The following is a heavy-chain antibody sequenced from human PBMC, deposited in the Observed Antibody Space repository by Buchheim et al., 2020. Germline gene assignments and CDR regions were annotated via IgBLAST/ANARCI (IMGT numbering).Heavy chain of an antibody. D-gene: IGHD3-3*01. V-gene: IGHV4-39*01. CDR3: AGQKRYYDFWSGYSQGIFDY. J-gene: IGHJ4*02. Sequence: QLQLQESGPGLVKPSETLSLTCTVSGGSISSSSYYWGWIRQPPGKGLEWIGSIYYSGSTYYNPSLNSLVTISVDTSKKQFSLKLSSVTAADTAVYYCAGQKRYYDFWSGYSQGIFDYWGQGTL. CDR2: IYYSGST. CDR1: GGSISSSSYY.